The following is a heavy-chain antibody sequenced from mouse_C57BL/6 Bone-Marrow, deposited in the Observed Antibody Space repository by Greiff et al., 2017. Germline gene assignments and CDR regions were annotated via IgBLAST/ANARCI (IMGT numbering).Heavy chain of an antibody. CDR2: IDPANGNT. CDR3: ARSRWPLGRGYFDV. J-gene: IGHJ1*03. V-gene: IGHV14-3*01. D-gene: IGHD4-1*01. CDR1: GFNIKNTY. Sequence: EVQLQQSVAELVRPGASVKLSCTASGFNIKNTYMHWVKQRPEQGLEWIGRIDPANGNTKYAPKFPGKATRTAATSSNTAYRQLSSLTSEDTAIYYCARSRWPLGRGYFDVWGTGTTVTVSS.